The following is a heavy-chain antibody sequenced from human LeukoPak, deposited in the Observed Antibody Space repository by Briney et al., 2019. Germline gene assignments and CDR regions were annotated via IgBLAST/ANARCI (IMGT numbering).Heavy chain of an antibody. Sequence: VASVKVSCKASGGTFSSYAISWVRQAPGQGLEWMGGIIPIFGTANYAQKFQGRVTITADKSTSTAYMELSSLRSEDTAVYYCARVDYYDILTPKGPDDFDIWGQGTILTVSS. J-gene: IGHJ3*02. V-gene: IGHV1-69*06. CDR2: IIPIFGTA. CDR3: ARVDYYDILTPKGPDDFDI. CDR1: GGTFSSYA. D-gene: IGHD3-9*01.